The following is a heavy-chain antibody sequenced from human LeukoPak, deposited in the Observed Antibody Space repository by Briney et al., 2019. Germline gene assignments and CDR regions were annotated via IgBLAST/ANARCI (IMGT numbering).Heavy chain of an antibody. Sequence: GGSLRLSCAVSGFTFSSYWMHWVRQAPGKGLVWVLRINSDGSGTNYADSVKGRFTISRDNAKNTLYLQMNSLRAEDTAVYYCARDPRLAVAGTKVFDYWGQGTLVTVSS. CDR1: GFTFSSYW. V-gene: IGHV3-74*01. CDR2: INSDGSGT. J-gene: IGHJ4*02. D-gene: IGHD6-19*01. CDR3: ARDPRLAVAGTKVFDY.